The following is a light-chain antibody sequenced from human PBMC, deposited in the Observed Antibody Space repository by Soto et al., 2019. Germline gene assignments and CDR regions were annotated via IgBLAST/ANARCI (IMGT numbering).Light chain of an antibody. J-gene: IGKJ1*01. CDR2: GTS. CDR3: QQYGNSRWT. V-gene: IGKV3-20*01. CDR1: QSVSSSY. Sequence: QSVSSSYLAWYQQTPGQAPRLLIYGTSNRATGIPDRFSGSGSGTDFTLTISRLEPEDFAVYYCQQYGNSRWTFGQGTKV.